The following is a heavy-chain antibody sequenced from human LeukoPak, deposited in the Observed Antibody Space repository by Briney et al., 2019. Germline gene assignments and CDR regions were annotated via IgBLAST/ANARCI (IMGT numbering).Heavy chain of an antibody. D-gene: IGHD6-6*01. J-gene: IGHJ3*02. Sequence: SETLSLTCAVYGGSFSGYYWSWIRQPPGKGLEWIGEINHSGSTNYNPSLKSRVTISVDTSKSQVSLKLTSVTAADTAVYYCARDLIAAPVLGALDIWGQGTMVTVSS. CDR1: GGSFSGYY. V-gene: IGHV4-34*01. CDR2: INHSGST. CDR3: ARDLIAAPVLGALDI.